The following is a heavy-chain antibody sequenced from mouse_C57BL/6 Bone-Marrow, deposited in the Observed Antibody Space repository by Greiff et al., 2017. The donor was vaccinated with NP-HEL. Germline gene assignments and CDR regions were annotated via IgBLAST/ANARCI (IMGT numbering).Heavy chain of an antibody. CDR2: IDPNSGGT. D-gene: IGHD1-1*01. J-gene: IGHJ2*01. CDR3: ERCPLLRLYYFDY. CDR1: GYTFTSYW. Sequence: VQLQQPGAELVKPGASVKLSCKASGYTFTSYWMHWVKQRPGRGLEWIGRIDPNSGGTKYNEKFKSKATLPVDKTSSTAYMQLSSLTSEHSAVYYCERCPLLRLYYFDYWGQGTTLTVSS. V-gene: IGHV1-72*01.